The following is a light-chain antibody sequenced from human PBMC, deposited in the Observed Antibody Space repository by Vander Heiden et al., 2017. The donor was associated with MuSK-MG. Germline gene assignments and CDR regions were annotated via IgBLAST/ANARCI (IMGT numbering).Light chain of an antibody. CDR3: QQRSNWVAT. CDR2: DAS. V-gene: IGKV3-11*01. J-gene: IGKJ2*01. Sequence: EIVFTQSPATLSLSPGERATLSCRASQSVSSYLAWYQQKPGQAPRLLIYDASNSVNGIPARFSGSGSATAFTLTIISLVPPDFAVSYCQQRSNWVATFGQGTKLEIK. CDR1: QSVSSY.